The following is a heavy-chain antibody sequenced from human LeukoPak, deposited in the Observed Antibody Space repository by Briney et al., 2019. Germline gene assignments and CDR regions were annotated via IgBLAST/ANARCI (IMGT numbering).Heavy chain of an antibody. CDR1: GFTFSSYS. CDR3: ARDDRYSYGYSQSGHFDY. Sequence: PGGSLRLSCAASGFTFSSYSMNWVRQAPGKGLEWVSSISSTSNYIYYADSVKGRFTISRDNAKTSLYLQMNSLRAEDTAVYYCARDDRYSYGYSQSGHFDYWGQGILVTASS. CDR2: ISSTSNYI. D-gene: IGHD5-18*01. V-gene: IGHV3-21*01. J-gene: IGHJ4*02.